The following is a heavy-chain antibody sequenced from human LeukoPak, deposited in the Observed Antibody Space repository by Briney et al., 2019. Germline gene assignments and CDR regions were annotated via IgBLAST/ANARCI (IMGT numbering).Heavy chain of an antibody. CDR2: LSKSGNT. CDR3: ARARYVNSFYAFDI. V-gene: IGHV4-59*01. D-gene: IGHD3-9*01. Sequence: SETLSLTCTVSGGSISSYYWSWIRLPPGKGLEWIGYLSKSGNTNYSPSLKSRVTIFGDTSKNQFFLKLSSVTAANTAVYYCARARYVNSFYAFDIWGQGTLVTVSS. J-gene: IGHJ3*02. CDR1: GGSISSYY.